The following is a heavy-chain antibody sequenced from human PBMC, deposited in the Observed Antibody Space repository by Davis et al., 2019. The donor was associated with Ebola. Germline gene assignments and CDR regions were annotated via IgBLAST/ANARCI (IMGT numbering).Heavy chain of an antibody. CDR2: LKGDGSET. J-gene: IGHJ4*02. V-gene: IGHV3-7*03. Sequence: PRGAPRLPPSPPRFPLRNYNKNLVRPAPGKGLGWGTNLKGDGSETYYLDSVRGRFTLSRDNARNSLSLRMNSLRAEDTATYYCARYCHYTDCSYFDCWGQGTMVAVSS. CDR1: RFPLRNYN. D-gene: IGHD3-16*01. CDR3: ARYCHYTDCSYFDC.